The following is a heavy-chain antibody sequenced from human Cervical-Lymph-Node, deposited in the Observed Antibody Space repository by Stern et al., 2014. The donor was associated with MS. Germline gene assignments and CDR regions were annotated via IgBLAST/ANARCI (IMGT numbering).Heavy chain of an antibody. CDR2: INWSGGNT. V-gene: IGHV3-9*01. Sequence: VQLVESGGGLVQPGRSLRLSCAGSGFTFADHAMHWVRQAPGKGLERGSGINWSGGNTGYADVVEGRFTISRDNAKNSLYLQINSLRVEDTAFYYCAKDINDYWSGPADYWGQGTLVTVSS. D-gene: IGHD3-3*01. CDR3: AKDINDYWSGPADY. J-gene: IGHJ4*02. CDR1: GFTFADHA.